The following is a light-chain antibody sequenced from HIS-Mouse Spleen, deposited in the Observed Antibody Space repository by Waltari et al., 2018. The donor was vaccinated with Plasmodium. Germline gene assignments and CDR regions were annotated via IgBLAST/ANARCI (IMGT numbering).Light chain of an antibody. CDR2: EDS. Sequence: SYELTQPPSVSVSPGQTARITCSGDALPKKYAYLYPQKSGQAPVLVLYEDSKRPSGIPERFSGSSSGTMATLTISGAQVEDEADYYCYSTDSSGNHRVFGGGTKLTVL. CDR1: ALPKKY. CDR3: YSTDSSGNHRV. V-gene: IGLV3-10*01. J-gene: IGLJ3*02.